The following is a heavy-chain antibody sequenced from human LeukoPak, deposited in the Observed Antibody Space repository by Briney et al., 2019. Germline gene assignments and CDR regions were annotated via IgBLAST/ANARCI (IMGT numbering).Heavy chain of an antibody. V-gene: IGHV3-21*01. CDR2: ISSSSTSI. J-gene: IGHJ3*02. CDR1: GFTFSTYS. CDR3: ARICSGTILGDAFDI. Sequence: AGGSLRLSCVASGFTFSTYSMNWVRQAPGRGLEWVSSISSSSTSINYAESVKGRFTISRDNAKNSLYLQMISLRADDTAVYYCARICSGTILGDAFDIWGQGTMVTVSS. D-gene: IGHD2-15*01.